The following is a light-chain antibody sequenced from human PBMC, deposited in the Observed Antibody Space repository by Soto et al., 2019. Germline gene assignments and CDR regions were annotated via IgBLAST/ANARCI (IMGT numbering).Light chain of an antibody. V-gene: IGLV1-40*01. CDR3: QSYDSSLSNV. CDR2: GNS. J-gene: IGLJ1*01. Sequence: LTQPPSVSVAPVQRVTISCTWSSSNIGAVYDVHWYQQLPGTAPKLLIYGNSNRPSGVPDRFSGSKSGTSASLAITGLQAEDEADYYCQSYDSSLSNVFGTGTKVTVL. CDR1: SSNIGAVYD.